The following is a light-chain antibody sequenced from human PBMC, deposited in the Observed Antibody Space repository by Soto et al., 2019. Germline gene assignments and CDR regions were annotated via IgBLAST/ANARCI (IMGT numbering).Light chain of an antibody. J-gene: IGKJ1*01. CDR3: QQSYSPPRT. V-gene: IGKV4-1*01. CDR1: QTVLNNSNNKND. CDR2: WES. Sequence: DIVMTQSPDSLAVFLGERATINCKSSQTVLNNSNNKNDLAWYQQKPGQPPKVPIYWESTRESRFPDRFSGRGSGTGFTLTIRSLQAEDVAVYACQQSYSPPRTFGQETPGAIK.